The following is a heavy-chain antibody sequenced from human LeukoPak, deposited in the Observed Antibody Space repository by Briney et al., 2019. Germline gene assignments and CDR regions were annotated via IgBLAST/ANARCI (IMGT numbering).Heavy chain of an antibody. CDR3: AKDVGKWESLHFFDY. CDR2: ITGSGDST. J-gene: IGHJ4*02. D-gene: IGHD1-26*01. V-gene: IGHV3-23*01. Sequence: GGSLRLSCAASGFTFSTYAMSWVRQAPGKGLEWVSTITGSGDSTYYADSVKGRFTISRDNSKNTLYLQMNSLRAEDTAVYYCAKDVGKWESLHFFDYWGQGTLVTVSS. CDR1: GFTFSTYA.